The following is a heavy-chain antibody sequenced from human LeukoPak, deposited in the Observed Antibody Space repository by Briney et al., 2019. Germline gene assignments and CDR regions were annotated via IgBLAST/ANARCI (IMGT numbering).Heavy chain of an antibody. D-gene: IGHD5-18*01. Sequence: SVKVSCKASGGTFSSYAISWVRQAPGQGLEWMGRIIPILGIANYAQKFRGRVTITADKSTSTAYMELSSLRSEDTAVYYCARDGMYSYGPPPLDYWGQGTLVTVSS. CDR3: ARDGMYSYGPPPLDY. CDR1: GGTFSSYA. J-gene: IGHJ4*02. CDR2: IIPILGIA. V-gene: IGHV1-69*04.